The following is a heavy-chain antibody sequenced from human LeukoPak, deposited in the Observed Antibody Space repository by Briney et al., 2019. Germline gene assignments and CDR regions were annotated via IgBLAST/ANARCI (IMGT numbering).Heavy chain of an antibody. V-gene: IGHV1-69*04. Sequence: AASVKVSCKASGYTFTSYAMNWVRQAPGQGLEWMGRIIPILGIANYAQKFQGRVTITADKSTSTAYMELSSLRSEDTAVYYCARYKDGRVMITFGGVGGPDRAFDIWGQGTMVTVSS. CDR1: GYTFTSYA. CDR2: IIPILGIA. J-gene: IGHJ3*02. CDR3: ARYKDGRVMITFGGVGGPDRAFDI. D-gene: IGHD3-16*01.